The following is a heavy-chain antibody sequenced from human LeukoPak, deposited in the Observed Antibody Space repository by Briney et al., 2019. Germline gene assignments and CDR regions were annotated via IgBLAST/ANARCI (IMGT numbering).Heavy chain of an antibody. Sequence: GGSLRLSCAASGFTFSNYWITWVRQAPGKGLEWVSNINQDGSETYYVDSVKGRFTISRDNAKYSLYLQMNSLRAEDTAVYYCARRPIDSSGLRFGYWGQGTLVTVSS. V-gene: IGHV3-7*01. CDR3: ARRPIDSSGLRFGY. D-gene: IGHD3-22*01. CDR2: INQDGSET. J-gene: IGHJ4*02. CDR1: GFTFSNYW.